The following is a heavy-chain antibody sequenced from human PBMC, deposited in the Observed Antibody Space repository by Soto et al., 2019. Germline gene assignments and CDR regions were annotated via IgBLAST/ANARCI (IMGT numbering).Heavy chain of an antibody. CDR1: GYTLTTYT. CDR3: ARRYYDSSGSKGAAFDI. CDR2: IILGNGNT. J-gene: IGHJ3*02. D-gene: IGHD3-22*01. Sequence: ASVKVSCKASGYTLTTYTMHWVRQAPGQRLEWMGWIILGNGNTKYSQNFQGRVTITRDTSASTAYMELRSLRSEDTAVYYCARRYYDSSGSKGAAFDIWGQGTMVTVSS. V-gene: IGHV1-3*01.